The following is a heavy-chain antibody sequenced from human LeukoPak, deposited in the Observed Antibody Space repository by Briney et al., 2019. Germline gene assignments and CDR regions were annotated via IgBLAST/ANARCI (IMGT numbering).Heavy chain of an antibody. CDR1: GDSISSYY. J-gene: IGHJ3*02. CDR2: IYSTGST. Sequence: SETLSLTCTVSGDSISSYYCNWIRQPAGKGLQYIGRIYSTGSTNYNPSLKSRVTMSVDTSKNHFSLKLSSVTAADTAVYYCATTTSILAFDIWGQGTMVTVSS. D-gene: IGHD3-3*01. CDR3: ATTTSILAFDI. V-gene: IGHV4-4*07.